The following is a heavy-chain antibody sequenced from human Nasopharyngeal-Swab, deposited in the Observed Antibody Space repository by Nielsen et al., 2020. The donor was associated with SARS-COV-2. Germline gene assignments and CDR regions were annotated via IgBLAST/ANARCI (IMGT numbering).Heavy chain of an antibody. CDR3: ARDEGAHNS. CDR2: TYYRSEWYN. V-gene: IGHV6-1*01. CDR1: GDSVSNDRVA. J-gene: IGHJ4*02. D-gene: IGHD3-16*01. Sequence: SETLSLTCAISGDSVSNDRVAWNWIRQSPSRGLEWLVRTYYRSEWYNDHAVSVKSRITIKPDPSTNQFSLQLNSVTPEDTAVYYCARDEGAHNSWGQGTLVTVSS.